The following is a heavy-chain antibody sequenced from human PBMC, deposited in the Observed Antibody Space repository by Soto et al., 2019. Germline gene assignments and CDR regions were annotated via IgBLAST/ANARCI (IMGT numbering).Heavy chain of an antibody. CDR1: GYTFTSYG. Sequence: ASVKVSCKASGYTFTSYGISWVRQAPGQGLEWMGWISAYNGNTNYAQKLQGRVTMTTDKSTSTAYMELRSLRSDDTAVYYWARALNYYGSGTSQNYYYYMDVWGKGTTVTVSS. V-gene: IGHV1-18*01. D-gene: IGHD3-10*01. CDR2: ISAYNGNT. CDR3: ARALNYYGSGTSQNYYYYMDV. J-gene: IGHJ6*03.